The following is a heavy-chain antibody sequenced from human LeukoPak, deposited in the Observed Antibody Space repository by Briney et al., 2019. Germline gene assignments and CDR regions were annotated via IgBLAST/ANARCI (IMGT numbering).Heavy chain of an antibody. CDR1: GFTFSDYY. Sequence: PGGSLRLSCAASGFTFSDYYMSWIRQAPGKGLEWIGEVNYGGGTNRNPSLKSRLTISVDTSKSQFSLKLSSVTAADTAVYYCARGTPGDRSGYYRSLTFDYWGQGTLVTVSS. CDR3: ARGTPGDRSGYYRSLTFDY. V-gene: IGHV4-34*01. J-gene: IGHJ4*02. CDR2: VNYGGGT. D-gene: IGHD3-22*01.